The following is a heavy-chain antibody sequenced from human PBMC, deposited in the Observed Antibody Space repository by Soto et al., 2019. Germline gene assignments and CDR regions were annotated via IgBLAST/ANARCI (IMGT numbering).Heavy chain of an antibody. CDR3: ASETSSGTSDD. J-gene: IGHJ4*02. Sequence: EVQLAESGGGLVQPGGSLRLSCAASGFTFSSYWMSWVRQAPGKGLEWVANIKPDGSERYYVDSVKGRFTISRDNAKNSLYLQMNSLRADDTAVYYCASETSSGTSDDWGQGTLVTVSS. CDR1: GFTFSSYW. D-gene: IGHD1-26*01. V-gene: IGHV3-7*03. CDR2: IKPDGSER.